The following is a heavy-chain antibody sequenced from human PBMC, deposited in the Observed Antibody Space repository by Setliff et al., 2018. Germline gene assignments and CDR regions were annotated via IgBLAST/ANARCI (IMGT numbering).Heavy chain of an antibody. D-gene: IGHD2-15*01. V-gene: IGHV1-18*01. Sequence: PSVKVSCKASGYIFTSYGFSWVRQAPGQGLEWMGWISTYNGKTNYAQKFQGRVTMTTDTSTTTAYMELKTLRSDDTAVYYCARGRGPDIVVTIPGDYWGQGTQVTVSS. CDR3: ARGRGPDIVVTIPGDY. CDR2: ISTYNGKT. J-gene: IGHJ4*02. CDR1: GYIFTSYG.